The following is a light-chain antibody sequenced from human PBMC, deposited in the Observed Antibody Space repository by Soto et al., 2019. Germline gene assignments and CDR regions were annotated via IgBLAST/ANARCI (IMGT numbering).Light chain of an antibody. CDR3: QQTYSTSYT. CDR1: QRITTY. Sequence: IHMTQSPSSLSASVGDRDTITCRASQRITTYLYWYQQKPGGAPKLLISTSGTLQRGVPSRFSGSGYGTDFHLTITSLQPADFATYCCQQTYSTSYTFGQGTQLELK. V-gene: IGKV1-39*01. CDR2: TSG. J-gene: IGKJ2*01.